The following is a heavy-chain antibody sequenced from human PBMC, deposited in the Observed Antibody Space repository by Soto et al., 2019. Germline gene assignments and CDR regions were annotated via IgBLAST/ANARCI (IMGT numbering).Heavy chain of an antibody. CDR2: TYYRSKWYN. J-gene: IGHJ4*02. Sequence: SQTLSLTCAISGDSVSSNSAAWNWIRQSPSRGLEWLGRTYYRSKWYNDYAVSVKSRITINPDTSKNQFSLQLNSVTPEDTAVYYCARGRIKYYSDSSGYYQSTDPFDYWGQGPLVTVSS. V-gene: IGHV6-1*01. D-gene: IGHD3-22*01. CDR1: GDSVSSNSAA. CDR3: ARGRIKYYSDSSGYYQSTDPFDY.